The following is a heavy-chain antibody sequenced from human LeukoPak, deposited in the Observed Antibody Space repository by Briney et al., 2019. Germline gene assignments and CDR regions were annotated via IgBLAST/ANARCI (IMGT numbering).Heavy chain of an antibody. V-gene: IGHV1-2*06. D-gene: IGHD2-8*01. J-gene: IGHJ6*03. Sequence: GASVKVSCKASGYTFSGSYIHWVRQAPGQGLEWLGRINPNSGDTNYAQNLHGRVTMTRDTSITTAYMELNSLTSDDTAVYFCARSAEHCNNGVCFTDYYMDVWSKGTTVTVSS. CDR3: ARSAEHCNNGVCFTDYYMDV. CDR2: INPNSGDT. CDR1: GYTFSGSY.